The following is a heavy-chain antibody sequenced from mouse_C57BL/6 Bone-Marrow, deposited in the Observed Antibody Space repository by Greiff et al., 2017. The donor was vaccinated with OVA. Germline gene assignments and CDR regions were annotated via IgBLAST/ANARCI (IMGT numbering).Heavy chain of an antibody. V-gene: IGHV1-4*01. CDR1: GYTFTSYT. D-gene: IGHD2-4*01. Sequence: VQLQQSGAELARPGASVKMSCKASGYTFTSYTMHWVKQRPGQGLEWIGYINPSSGYTKYNQKFKDKATLTADKSSSPAYMQLGSLTSEDSAGYYCAEGGDYPFAYWGQGPLAPVSA. J-gene: IGHJ3*01. CDR2: INPSSGYT. CDR3: AEGGDYPFAY.